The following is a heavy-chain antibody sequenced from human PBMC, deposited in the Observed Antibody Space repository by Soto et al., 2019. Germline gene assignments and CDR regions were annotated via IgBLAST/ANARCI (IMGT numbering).Heavy chain of an antibody. D-gene: IGHD1-26*01. CDR3: AMYSTGCYDFDY. J-gene: IGHJ4*01. CDR2: IYYSGST. Sequence: SEPLSLTCTVSGRSISSSSYYRGWLRHPPGKGLEWIGSIYYSGSTYYNPSLKSRVTISVDTSKNQFSLKLSSVTAADTAVYYCAMYSTGCYDFDYWAQGTVVTVSS. V-gene: IGHV4-39*01. CDR1: GRSISSSSYY.